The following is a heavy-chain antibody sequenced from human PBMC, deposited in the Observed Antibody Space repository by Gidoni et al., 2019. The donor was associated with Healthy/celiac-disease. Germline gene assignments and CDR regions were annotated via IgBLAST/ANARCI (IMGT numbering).Heavy chain of an antibody. CDR3: ARGGANWNDVYYFDY. CDR1: GFTFSSYG. J-gene: IGHJ4*02. D-gene: IGHD1-1*01. Sequence: QVQLVESGGGVVQPGRSLRLSCAASGFTFSSYGMHWVRQAPGKGLEWVAVIWYDGSNKYYVDSVKGRFTISRDNSKNTLYLQMNSLRAEDTAVYYCARGGANWNDVYYFDYWGQGTLVTVSS. CDR2: IWYDGSNK. V-gene: IGHV3-33*01.